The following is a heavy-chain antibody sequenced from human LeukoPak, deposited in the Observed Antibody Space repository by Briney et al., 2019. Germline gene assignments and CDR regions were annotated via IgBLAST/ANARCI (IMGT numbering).Heavy chain of an antibody. Sequence: GGSLRLSCEASGFTFRSYWMHWVRQAPGKGLVWVSRINSDGSATSYADSVKGRFTSSRDNAKATLYLQMNSLRAEDTAVYYCARGHASSWSNWYFDLWGRGTLGTVSS. CDR1: GFTFRSYW. J-gene: IGHJ2*01. V-gene: IGHV3-74*01. D-gene: IGHD6-13*01. CDR3: ARGHASSWSNWYFDL. CDR2: INSDGSAT.